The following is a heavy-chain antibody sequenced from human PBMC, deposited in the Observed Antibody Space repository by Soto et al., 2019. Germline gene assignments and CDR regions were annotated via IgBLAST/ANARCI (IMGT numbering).Heavy chain of an antibody. D-gene: IGHD3-3*01. CDR1: GFTFSSYA. CDR2: ISYDGSNK. J-gene: IGHJ4*02. Sequence: GGSLRLSCAASGFTFSSYAMHWVRQAPGKGLEWVAVISYDGSNKYYADSVKGRFTISRDNSKNTLYLQMNSLRAEDTAVYYCARDYDFWSGYYDYWGQGTLVTVSS. CDR3: ARDYDFWSGYYDY. V-gene: IGHV3-30*04.